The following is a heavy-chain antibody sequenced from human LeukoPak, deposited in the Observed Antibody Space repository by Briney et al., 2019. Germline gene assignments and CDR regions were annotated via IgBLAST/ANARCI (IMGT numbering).Heavy chain of an antibody. CDR2: ISYDGSNK. D-gene: IGHD3-3*01. Sequence: PGGSLRLSCAASGFTFSSYAMHWVRQAPGKGLEWVAVISYDGSNKYYADSVKGRFTISRDNSKNTLYLQMNSLRAEDTAVYYCACHDFWSGYSIGGPYLGYWGQGTLVTVS. V-gene: IGHV3-30-3*01. J-gene: IGHJ4*02. CDR3: ACHDFWSGYSIGGPYLGY. CDR1: GFTFSSYA.